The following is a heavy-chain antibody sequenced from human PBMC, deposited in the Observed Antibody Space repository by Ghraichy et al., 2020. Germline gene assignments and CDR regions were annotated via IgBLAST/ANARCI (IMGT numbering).Heavy chain of an antibody. CDR1: GGSIRNYY. V-gene: IGHV4-59*01. Sequence: SETLSLTCTVSGGSIRNYYWSWIRQPPGKGLEWIGYIYYSGSTNYNPSLKSRVTISVDMSKNQFSLKLSSVTAADTAVYYCAREEGYRDILTGYHSYYFDYWGQGTLVTVSS. CDR3: AREEGYRDILTGYHSYYFDY. CDR2: IYYSGST. D-gene: IGHD3-9*01. J-gene: IGHJ4*02.